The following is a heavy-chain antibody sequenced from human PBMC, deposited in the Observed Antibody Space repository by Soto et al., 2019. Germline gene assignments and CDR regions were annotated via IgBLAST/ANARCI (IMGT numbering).Heavy chain of an antibody. Sequence: QITLKESGPPLVKPTQTLTLTCTFSGFSLTTRGVGVGWIRQPPGKALECLALIYWDDDKRYSPSLQSRLSITKTTXXNQVVLTMTNVDPVDTATYYCAHIPNYYQYDWFDPWGQGTLVSVSS. D-gene: IGHD3-16*01. CDR3: AHIPNYYQYDWFDP. CDR1: GFSLTTRGVG. J-gene: IGHJ5*02. CDR2: IYWDDDK. V-gene: IGHV2-5*02.